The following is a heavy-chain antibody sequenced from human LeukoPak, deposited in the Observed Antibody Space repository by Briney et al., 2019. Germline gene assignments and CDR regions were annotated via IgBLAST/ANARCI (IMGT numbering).Heavy chain of an antibody. J-gene: IGHJ5*02. CDR3: AAPSGGSSMNWFDP. V-gene: IGHV3-74*01. CDR2: INSDGSST. CDR1: GFTFSSYS. Sequence: GGSLRLSCAASGFTFSSYSMNWVRQAPGKGLVWVSRINSDGSSTSYADSVKGRFTISRDNSKNTLYLQMDSLRAEDTAVYYCAAPSGGSSMNWFDPWGQGTLVTVSS. D-gene: IGHD2-15*01.